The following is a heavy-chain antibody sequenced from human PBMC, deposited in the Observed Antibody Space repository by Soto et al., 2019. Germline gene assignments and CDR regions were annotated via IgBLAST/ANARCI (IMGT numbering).Heavy chain of an antibody. CDR2: MYHSGST. Sequence: QLQLQESGSGLVKPSPTLSLTCAVSGGSISSGGYSWSWIRQPPGKGLEWIGYMYHSGSTYYNPSLKSRVTISIDRSKTQCSLKLSSVTAADTAVYYGARVPDYWGQGILVTVSS. CDR3: ARVPDY. CDR1: GGSISSGGYS. V-gene: IGHV4-30-2*01. D-gene: IGHD2-2*01. J-gene: IGHJ4*02.